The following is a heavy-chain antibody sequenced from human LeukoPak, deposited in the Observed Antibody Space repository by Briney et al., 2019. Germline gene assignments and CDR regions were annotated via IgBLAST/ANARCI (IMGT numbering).Heavy chain of an antibody. D-gene: IGHD6-6*01. CDR2: INTDGSST. V-gene: IGHV3-74*01. J-gene: IGHJ6*03. CDR1: GFIFSSYW. CDR3: ARVIAARPCCYYYMDV. Sequence: GGSLRLSCAASGFIFSSYWMHWVRHAPGKGLAWVSRINTDGSSTSYADSVEGRFTISRDNAKNTLYLQMNSLRAEDTAVYYCARVIAARPCCYYYMDVWGKGTTVTVSS.